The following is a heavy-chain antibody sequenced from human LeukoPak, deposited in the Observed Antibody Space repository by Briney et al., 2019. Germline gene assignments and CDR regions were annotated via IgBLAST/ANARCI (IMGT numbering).Heavy chain of an antibody. J-gene: IGHJ3*02. D-gene: IGHD1-26*01. V-gene: IGHV1-8*01. CDR3: ARGLVGATLNAFDI. CDR2: MNPNSGNT. CDR1: GYTFTSYD. Sequence: GASVKVSCKASGYTFTSYDINWVRQATGQGLEWMGWMNPNSGNTGYAQKFQGRVTMTRNTSISTAYMELSSLRSEDTAVYYCARGLVGATLNAFDIWGQGTMVTVSS.